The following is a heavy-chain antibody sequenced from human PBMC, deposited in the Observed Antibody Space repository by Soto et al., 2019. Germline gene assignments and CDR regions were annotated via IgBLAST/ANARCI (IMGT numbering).Heavy chain of an antibody. CDR3: ATPYYDILTGLPTLVYYYGMDV. Sequence: QVQLVQSGAEVKKPGASVKVSCKASGYTFTSYGISWVRQAPGQGLEWMGWISAYNGNTNYAQKPQGRVTMTTDTSTSTAYMELRSLRSDDTAVYYCATPYYDILTGLPTLVYYYGMDVWGQGTTVTVSS. V-gene: IGHV1-18*01. CDR1: GYTFTSYG. D-gene: IGHD3-9*01. CDR2: ISAYNGNT. J-gene: IGHJ6*02.